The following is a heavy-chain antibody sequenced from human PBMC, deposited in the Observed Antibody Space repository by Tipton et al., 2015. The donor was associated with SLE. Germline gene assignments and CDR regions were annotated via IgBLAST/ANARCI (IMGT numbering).Heavy chain of an antibody. D-gene: IGHD3-16*01. J-gene: IGHJ6*02. Sequence: GLVKPSETLSLTCAVSGYSISSGYYWGWIRQPPGKGLEWIGSIYHSGSTYYNPSLKSRVTISVDTSKNQFSLKLSSVTAADTAVYYCVRDSLFYADGEYDGMDVWGQGTTVTVSS. CDR1: GYSISSGYY. CDR3: VRDSLFYADGEYDGMDV. CDR2: IYHSGST. V-gene: IGHV4-38-2*02.